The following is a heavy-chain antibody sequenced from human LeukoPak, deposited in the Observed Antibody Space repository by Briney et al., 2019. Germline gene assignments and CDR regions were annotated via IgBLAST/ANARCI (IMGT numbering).Heavy chain of an antibody. CDR2: MNPNSGNT. D-gene: IGHD3-22*01. Sequence: ASVKVSCKASGYTFTSYDINWVRQATGQGLEWMGWMNPNSGNTGYAQKFQGRVTTTRNTSISTAYMELSSLRSEDTAVYYCARSSATYYYDSSGYVYYMDVWGKGTTVTVSS. J-gene: IGHJ6*03. V-gene: IGHV1-8*03. CDR3: ARSSATYYYDSSGYVYYMDV. CDR1: GYTFTSYD.